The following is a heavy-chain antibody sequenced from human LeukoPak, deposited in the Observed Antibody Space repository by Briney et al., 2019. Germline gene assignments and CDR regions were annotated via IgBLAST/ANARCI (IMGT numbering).Heavy chain of an antibody. D-gene: IGHD2-15*01. J-gene: IGHJ4*02. V-gene: IGHV3-23*01. Sequence: GGSLRLSCAASGFTFSSYAMTWVRQAPGKGLEWVSAISGSGGSTYYADSVKGRFTISRDNSKNTLYLQMNSLRAVDTAVYYCANFVGCCSGGSCYPNWGQGTLVTVSS. CDR1: GFTFSSYA. CDR3: ANFVGCCSGGSCYPN. CDR2: ISGSGGST.